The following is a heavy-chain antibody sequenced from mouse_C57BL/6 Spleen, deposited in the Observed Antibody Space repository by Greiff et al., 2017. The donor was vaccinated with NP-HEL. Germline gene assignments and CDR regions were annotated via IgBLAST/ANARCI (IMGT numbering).Heavy chain of an antibody. Sequence: QVTLKESGPELVKPGASVKISCKASGYAFSSSWMNWVKQRPGKGLEWIGRIYPGDGDTNYNGKFKGKATLTADKSSSTAYMQLSSLTSEDSAVYFCARVGLGPGFDYWGQGTTLTVSS. CDR1: GYAFSSSW. V-gene: IGHV1-82*01. CDR2: IYPGDGDT. CDR3: ARVGLGPGFDY. D-gene: IGHD4-1*01. J-gene: IGHJ2*01.